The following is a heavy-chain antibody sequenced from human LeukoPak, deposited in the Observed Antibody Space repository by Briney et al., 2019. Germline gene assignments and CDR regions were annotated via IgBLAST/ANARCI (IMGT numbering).Heavy chain of an antibody. J-gene: IGHJ6*03. CDR2: IIPIFGTA. CDR3: ARAAIAVAGTGGYYYMDV. V-gene: IGHV1-69*13. D-gene: IGHD6-19*01. CDR1: GGTFSSYA. Sequence: SVKVSCKASGGTFSSYAISWVRQAPGQGLEWMGGIIPIFGTANYAQKFQGRVTITADESTSTAYMELSSLRSEGTAVYYCARAAIAVAGTGGYYYMDVWGKGTTVTVSS.